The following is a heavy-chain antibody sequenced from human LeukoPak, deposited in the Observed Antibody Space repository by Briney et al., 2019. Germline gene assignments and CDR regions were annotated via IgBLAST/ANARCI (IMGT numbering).Heavy chain of an antibody. CDR2: MNPNSGNT. Sequence: ASVKVSCKASGYTFTSYDINWVRQATGQGLEWMGWMNPNSGNTGYAQKFQGRVTMTEDTSTDTAYMELSSLRSEDTAVYYCATVDYYDSSGYFDFDYWGQGTLVTVSS. V-gene: IGHV1-8*01. CDR3: ATVDYYDSSGYFDFDY. D-gene: IGHD3-22*01. J-gene: IGHJ4*02. CDR1: GYTFTSYD.